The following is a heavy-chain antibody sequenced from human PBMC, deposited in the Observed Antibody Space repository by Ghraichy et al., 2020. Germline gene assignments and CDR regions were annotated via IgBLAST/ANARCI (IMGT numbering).Heavy chain of an antibody. CDR3: ARQTRRVTTGLNGIY. CDR1: GGSISSSSYY. V-gene: IGHV4-39*01. D-gene: IGHD4-17*01. J-gene: IGHJ4*02. Sequence: SETLSLTCTVSGGSISSSSYYWGWIRQPPGKGLEWIGSIYYSGSTYYNPSLKSRVTISVDTSKNQFSLKLSSVTAADTAVYYCARQTRRVTTGLNGIYWGQGTLVTVSS. CDR2: IYYSGST.